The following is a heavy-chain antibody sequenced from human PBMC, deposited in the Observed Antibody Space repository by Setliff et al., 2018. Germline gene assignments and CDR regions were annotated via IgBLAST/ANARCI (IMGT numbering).Heavy chain of an antibody. D-gene: IGHD2-15*01. CDR2: INPHGSEK. CDR3: ARRLPYFGMDV. V-gene: IGHV3-7*01. J-gene: IGHJ6*02. Sequence: PGGSLRLSCTASGLSYTNDWVSWVRQAPGKGLEWLASINPHGSEKYYADSVKGRFTISRDNAKTSLSLQMNNLRSEDTAVYYCARRLPYFGMDVWGQGTTVTVSS. CDR1: GLSYTNDW.